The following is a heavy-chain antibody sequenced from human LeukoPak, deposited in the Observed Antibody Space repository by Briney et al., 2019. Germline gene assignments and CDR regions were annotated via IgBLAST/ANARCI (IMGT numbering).Heavy chain of an antibody. Sequence: GGSLRLSCAASRFTFSSYAMSWVRQAPGKGLEWVSVISGSGGSTYYADSVKGRFTISRDNSKNTLYLQMHSLRAEDTAVYYCAKGQQLGDYWGQGTLVTVSS. CDR3: AKGQQLGDY. D-gene: IGHD6-13*01. CDR2: ISGSGGST. J-gene: IGHJ4*02. CDR1: RFTFSSYA. V-gene: IGHV3-23*01.